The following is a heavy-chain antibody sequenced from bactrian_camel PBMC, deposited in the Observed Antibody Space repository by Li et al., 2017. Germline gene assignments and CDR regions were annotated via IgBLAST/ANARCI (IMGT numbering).Heavy chain of an antibody. CDR3: AAAKGLPDLLRGGYLSARSYNY. D-gene: IGHD3*01. Sequence: VQLVESGGGSVQAGGSLRLSCEASEDTDSRYCMGWFRQAPGKEREGVALIDAGGASYADAVKGRFTISHDNAKNTLYLQMNSLKPEDTAIYYCAAAKGLPDLLRGGYLSARSYNYWGRGTQVTVS. V-gene: IGHV3S31*01. J-gene: IGHJ4*01. CDR2: IDAGGA. CDR1: EDTDSRYC.